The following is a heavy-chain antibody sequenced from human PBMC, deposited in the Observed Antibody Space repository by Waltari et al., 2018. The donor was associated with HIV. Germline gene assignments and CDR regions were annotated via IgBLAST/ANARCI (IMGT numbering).Heavy chain of an antibody. J-gene: IGHJ4*02. D-gene: IGHD3-10*01. Sequence: EVQLVESGGGLVQPGGSLRLSCAASGFTFSSYSMNWVRQAPGKGLEWVSDISSSSSTIYYADSVKGRFTISRDNAKNSLYLQMNSLRAEDTAVYYCARDLATMVRGDPANDYWGQGTLVTVSS. CDR3: ARDLATMVRGDPANDY. CDR1: GFTFSSYS. V-gene: IGHV3-48*04. CDR2: ISSSSSTI.